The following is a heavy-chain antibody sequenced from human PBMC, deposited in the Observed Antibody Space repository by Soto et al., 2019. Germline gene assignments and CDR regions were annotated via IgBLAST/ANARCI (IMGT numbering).Heavy chain of an antibody. CDR3: ARLRIAVAGTGRYYFDY. CDR1: GGSISSYY. J-gene: IGHJ4*02. V-gene: IGHV4-59*08. D-gene: IGHD6-19*01. Sequence: PSETLSLTCTVSGGSISSYYWSWIRQPPGKGLEWIGYIYYSGSTNYNPSLKSRVTISVDTSKNQFSLKLSSVTAADTAVYYCARLRIAVAGTGRYYFDYWGQGTLVTVSS. CDR2: IYYSGST.